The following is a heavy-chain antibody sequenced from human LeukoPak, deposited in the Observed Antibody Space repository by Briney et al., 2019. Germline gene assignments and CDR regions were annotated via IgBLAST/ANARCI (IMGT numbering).Heavy chain of an antibody. J-gene: IGHJ6*03. CDR1: GGSFSGYY. CDR3: ASVPTPPHYYYYMDV. D-gene: IGHD2-15*01. Sequence: SETLSLTCALYGGSFSGYYWNWIRQPPGKGLEWIGEINHSGSTNYNPSLKSRVTISLDMSKNQFSLKLSSVTAADTAVYYCASVPTPPHYYYYMDVWGKGTTVTVSS. V-gene: IGHV4-34*01. CDR2: INHSGST.